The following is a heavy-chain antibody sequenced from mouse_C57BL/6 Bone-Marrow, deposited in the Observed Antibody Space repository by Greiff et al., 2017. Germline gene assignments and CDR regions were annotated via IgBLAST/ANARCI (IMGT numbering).Heavy chain of an antibody. CDR1: GFTFSSYA. D-gene: IGHD1-1*01. J-gene: IGHJ2*01. CDR2: ISSGGDYI. V-gene: IGHV5-9-1*02. CDR3: TTITTVVATFDY. Sequence: EVQGVESGEGLVKPGGSLKLSCAASGFTFSSYAMSWVRQTPEKRLEWVAYISSGGDYIYYADTVKGRFTISRDNARNTLYLQMSSLKSEDTAMYYCTTITTVVATFDYWGQGTTLTVSS.